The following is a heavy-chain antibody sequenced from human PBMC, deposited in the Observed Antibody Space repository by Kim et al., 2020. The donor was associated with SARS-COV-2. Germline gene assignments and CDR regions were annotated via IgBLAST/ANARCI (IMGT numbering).Heavy chain of an antibody. Sequence: GGSLRLSCAASGFTFSDHYMDWVRQAPGKGLEWVGRTRNKANSYTTEYAASVKGRFTISRDDSKNSLYLQMNSLKTEDTAVYYCARGSVDSGSYDYWGQGTLVTVSS. CDR2: TRNKANSYTT. J-gene: IGHJ4*02. V-gene: IGHV3-72*01. CDR3: ARGSVDSGSYDY. CDR1: GFTFSDHY. D-gene: IGHD1-26*01.